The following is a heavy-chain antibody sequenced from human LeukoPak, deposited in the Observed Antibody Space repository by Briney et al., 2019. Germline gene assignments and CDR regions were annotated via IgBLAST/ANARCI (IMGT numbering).Heavy chain of an antibody. J-gene: IGHJ6*03. CDR2: INHSGST. Sequence: ESSETLSLTCAVYGGSFSGYYWSWIRQPPGKGLEWIGEINHSGSTNYNPSLKSRVTISVDTSKNQFSLKLSSVTAADTAVYYCARGRKSGGMTTVTTDYYYMDVWGKGTTVTVSS. V-gene: IGHV4-34*01. CDR1: GGSFSGYY. CDR3: ARGRKSGGMTTVTTDYYYMDV. D-gene: IGHD4-11*01.